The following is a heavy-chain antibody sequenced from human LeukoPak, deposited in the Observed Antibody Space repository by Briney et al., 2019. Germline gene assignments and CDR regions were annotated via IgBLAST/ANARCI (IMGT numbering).Heavy chain of an antibody. D-gene: IGHD3-10*01. Sequence: GGSLRLSCAASGFIFSTNGMHWVRQAPGKGLEWVAVISYDGSNKYYADSVKCRFTISRDNSKNTLYLQMNSLRVEDTAVYYFAKDFGELLYGDAFDIWGQGTMVAVSS. J-gene: IGHJ3*02. CDR3: AKDFGELLYGDAFDI. CDR1: GFIFSTNG. CDR2: ISYDGSNK. V-gene: IGHV3-30*18.